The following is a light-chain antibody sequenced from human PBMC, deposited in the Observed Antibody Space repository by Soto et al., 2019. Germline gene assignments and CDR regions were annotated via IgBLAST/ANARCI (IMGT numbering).Light chain of an antibody. J-gene: IGKJ1*01. Sequence: ETVLTQSPGTLSLSPGERATLSCRASQSVSSSYLAWYQQKPGQAPRLLIYGASSRATGIPDRFSGSGSGTEFPLMNSRREAEVVAVYCCKQYGSSPPWTFRQGNKVEIK. CDR2: GAS. V-gene: IGKV3-20*01. CDR1: QSVSSSY. CDR3: KQYGSSPPWT.